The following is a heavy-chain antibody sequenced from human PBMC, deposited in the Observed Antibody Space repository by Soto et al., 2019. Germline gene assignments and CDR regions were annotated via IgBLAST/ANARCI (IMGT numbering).Heavy chain of an antibody. V-gene: IGHV1-69*01. CDR3: ARGSGYDYFDY. J-gene: IGHJ4*02. Sequence: QVQLVQSGAEVKTPGSSVKVSCKASGGTFSSDAISWVRQAPGQGLEWMGGIIPIFGKANYAQKFQGRVTITADESTSKAYMKLSSLRSEDTAVYYCARGSGYDYFDYWGQGTLVAVSS. D-gene: IGHD5-12*01. CDR1: GGTFSSDA. CDR2: IIPIFGKA.